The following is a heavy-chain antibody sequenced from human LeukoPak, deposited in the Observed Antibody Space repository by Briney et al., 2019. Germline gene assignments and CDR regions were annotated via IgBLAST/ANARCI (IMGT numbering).Heavy chain of an antibody. Sequence: QTGGSLRLSCAASGFTFSSYGMHWVRQAPGKGLEWVAVISYDGSNKYYADSVKGRFTISRDISKNTLFLQMNSLRAEDTAVYYCAREGYYGSGSPPSLYFDYWGQGTLVTVSS. CDR1: GFTFSSYG. CDR2: ISYDGSNK. CDR3: AREGYYGSGSPPSLYFDY. J-gene: IGHJ4*02. D-gene: IGHD3-10*01. V-gene: IGHV3-30*03.